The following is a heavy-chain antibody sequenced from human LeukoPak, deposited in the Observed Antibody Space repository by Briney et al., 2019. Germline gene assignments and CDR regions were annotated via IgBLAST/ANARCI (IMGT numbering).Heavy chain of an antibody. D-gene: IGHD3-10*01. CDR2: INPNSGGT. Sequence: ASVKVSCKASGYTFTSYYMHWVRQAPGQGLEWMGWINPNSGGTNYAQKFQGRVTMTRDTSISTAYMELSRLRSDDTAVYYCARAPSRFGELLYPDHWGQGTLVTVSS. V-gene: IGHV1-2*02. CDR3: ARAPSRFGELLYPDH. J-gene: IGHJ4*02. CDR1: GYTFTSYY.